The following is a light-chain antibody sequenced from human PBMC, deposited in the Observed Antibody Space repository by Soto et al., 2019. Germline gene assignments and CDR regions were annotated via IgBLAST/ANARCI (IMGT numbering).Light chain of an antibody. Sequence: QSVPTHPAPVSAYPGQPITICCSETSRDIGTYNCVPWFQHHPRKAPKLIICEVSYRPSGISERFSGFESANTAYPTTPEVQPEDEADYHCGLYTDIKTVVFGGGTKVT. CDR1: SRDIGTYNC. V-gene: IGLV2-14*01. CDR2: EVS. J-gene: IGLJ2*01. CDR3: GLYTDIKTVV.